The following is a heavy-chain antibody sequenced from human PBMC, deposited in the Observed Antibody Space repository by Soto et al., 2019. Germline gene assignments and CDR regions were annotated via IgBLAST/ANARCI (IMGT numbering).Heavy chain of an antibody. CDR2: IYWNDDK. CDR3: GLGGGSGLIDY. J-gene: IGHJ4*02. D-gene: IGHD3-22*01. CDR1: GFSLSTSGVG. Sequence: SGPTLVNPTQTLTLTCTFSGFSLSTSGVGVGWIRQPPGKALEWLALIYWNDDKRYNPSLKSRLTITKDTSNDQVDLTMANMDPVYTGTYYCGLGGGSGLIDYWGQGTLVTVSS. V-gene: IGHV2-5*04.